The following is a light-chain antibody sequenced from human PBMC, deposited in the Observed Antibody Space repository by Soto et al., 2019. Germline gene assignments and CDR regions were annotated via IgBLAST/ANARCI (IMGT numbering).Light chain of an antibody. CDR2: EGS. CDR1: SSDIGAYNL. CDR3: CSYAGSRTFV. J-gene: IGLJ3*02. V-gene: IGLV2-23*01. Sequence: QSALTQPASVSGSPEQSITISCTGTSSDIGAYNLVSWYQQHPGKAPRLIIYEGSKRPSGISHRFSGSKSDNTASLTIAGLRAEDAAHYHCCSYAGSRTFVFGGGTKLTVL.